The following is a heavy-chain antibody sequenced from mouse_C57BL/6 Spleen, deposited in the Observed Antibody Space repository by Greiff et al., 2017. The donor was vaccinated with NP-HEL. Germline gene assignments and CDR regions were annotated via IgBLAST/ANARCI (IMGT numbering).Heavy chain of an antibody. Sequence: DVMLVESGGGLVKPGGSLKLSCAASGFTFSSYAMSWVRQTPEKRLEWVATISDGGSYTYYPDNVKGRFTISRDNAKNNLYLQMSHLKSEDTAMYYCAREGYYGSPWFAYWGQGTLVTVSA. J-gene: IGHJ3*01. V-gene: IGHV5-4*01. D-gene: IGHD1-1*01. CDR2: ISDGGSYT. CDR1: GFTFSSYA. CDR3: AREGYYGSPWFAY.